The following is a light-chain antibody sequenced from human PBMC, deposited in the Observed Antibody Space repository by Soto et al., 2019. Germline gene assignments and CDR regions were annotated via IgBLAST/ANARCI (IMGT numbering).Light chain of an antibody. CDR2: GAS. J-gene: IGKJ5*01. CDR3: RQYGSSPPIT. CDR1: QSVSSSY. V-gene: IGKV3-20*01. Sequence: EIVLTQSPGTLSLSPGERATLSCRASQSVSSSYLAWYQQKPGQAPRLLIYGASSRATGIPDRFSGSGSGTDFTLTISRLEADDFAVYYCRQYGSSPPITFGQGTRLEIK.